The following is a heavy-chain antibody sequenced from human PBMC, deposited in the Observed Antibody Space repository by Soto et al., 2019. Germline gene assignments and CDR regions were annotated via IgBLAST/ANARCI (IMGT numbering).Heavy chain of an antibody. Sequence: ASVKVSCKASGYTFTAYDMHWVRQAPGQGLEWMGWMNPKTGNTDYAQKFQGRLTMTRTSSISTAYMELSSLRSDDTAVYYCAKGGRDCTGGPGTSFDYWGQGTLVTVSS. J-gene: IGHJ4*02. V-gene: IGHV1-2*02. CDR1: GYTFTAYD. D-gene: IGHD2-8*02. CDR3: AKGGRDCTGGPGTSFDY. CDR2: MNPKTGNT.